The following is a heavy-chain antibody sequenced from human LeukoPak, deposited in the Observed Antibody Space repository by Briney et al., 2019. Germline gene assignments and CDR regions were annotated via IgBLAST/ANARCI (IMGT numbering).Heavy chain of an antibody. J-gene: IGHJ6*02. V-gene: IGHV1-18*01. CDR1: GYTFTSYG. CDR3: ARDYVTGYGSSWIMGYYYYYGMDV. D-gene: IGHD6-13*01. CDR2: ISAYNGNT. Sequence: EASVKVSCKASGYTFTSYGISWVRQAPGQGLEWMGWISAYNGNTNYAQKLQGRVTMTTDTSTSTAYMELRSLRSDDTAVYYCARDYVTGYGSSWIMGYYYYYGMDVWGQGTTVTVSS.